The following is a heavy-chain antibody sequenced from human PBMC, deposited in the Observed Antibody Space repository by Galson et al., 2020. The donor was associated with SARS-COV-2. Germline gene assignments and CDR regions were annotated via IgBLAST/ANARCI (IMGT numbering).Heavy chain of an antibody. CDR2: ISHRGRTI. V-gene: IGHV3-11*01. CDR3: ARDVHCNGDNCDSFGLDV. CDR1: GFTFSDYY. J-gene: IGHJ6*02. Sequence: AGGSLRLSCAASGFTFSDYYMSWIRQAPGRGLEWVSYISHRGRTIFYADSVKGRFTISRDDAKNSVYLQMNSLRAEDTAVYYCARDVHCNGDNCDSFGLDVWGQGTTVTVSS. D-gene: IGHD2-21*01.